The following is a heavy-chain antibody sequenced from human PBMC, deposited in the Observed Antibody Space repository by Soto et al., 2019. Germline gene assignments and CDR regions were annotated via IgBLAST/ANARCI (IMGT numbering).Heavy chain of an antibody. CDR3: ARDRDVYHYDFDS. D-gene: IGHD2-2*01. CDR2: IYHSGST. CDR1: DYSISSGYY. J-gene: IGHJ3*02. V-gene: IGHV4-38-2*02. Sequence: SETLSLTCGVSDYSISSGYYWAWIRQPPGKGLEWLGSIYHSGSTYQNPSLSSRVTISVDTSRNKFSLRLSSVTAADTAVYYCARDRDVYHYDFDSWGQVTVVTVSS.